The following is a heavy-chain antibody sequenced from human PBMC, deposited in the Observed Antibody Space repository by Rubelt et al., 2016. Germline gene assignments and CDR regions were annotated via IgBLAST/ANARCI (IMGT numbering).Heavy chain of an antibody. CDR3: ARVSGTYCFDY. J-gene: IGHJ4*02. V-gene: IGHV3-7*01. D-gene: IGHD1-26*01. Sequence: VQPGGSLRLSCAASGFTFSSYWMSWVRQAPGKGLEWVANIKQDGSEKYYVDSVKGRFTISRDNAKNSLHLQMNSLRAEDTAVYYCARVSGTYCFDYWGQGTLVTVSS. CDR2: IKQDGSEK. CDR1: GFTFSSYW.